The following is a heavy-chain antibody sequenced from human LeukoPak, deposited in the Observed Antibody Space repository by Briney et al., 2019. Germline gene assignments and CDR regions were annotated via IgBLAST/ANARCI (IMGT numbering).Heavy chain of an antibody. CDR1: GGSISSGGYY. CDR3: AREGDGYNPNWFDP. J-gene: IGHJ5*02. CDR2: IYDSGST. V-gene: IGHV4-31*03. D-gene: IGHD5-24*01. Sequence: SETLSLTCTVSGGSISSGGYYWSWIRQHPGKGLEWIGYIYDSGSTYYNPSLKSRVTISVDTSKNQFSLKLSSVTAADTAVYYCAREGDGYNPNWFDPWGQGTLVTVSS.